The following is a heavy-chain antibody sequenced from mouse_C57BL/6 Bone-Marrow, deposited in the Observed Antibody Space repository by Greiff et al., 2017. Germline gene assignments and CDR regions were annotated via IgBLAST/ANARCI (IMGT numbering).Heavy chain of an antibody. J-gene: IGHJ1*03. CDR1: GYTFTSYW. D-gene: IGHD2-3*01. CDR3: ARYGYYSWYFDV. Sequence: VQLQQPGAELVKPGASVKMSCKASGYTFTSYWITWVKQRPGQGLEWIGDIYPGSGSTNYNEKFKSKATLTVDTSSSTAYMQLSSLTSEDSAVYDCARYGYYSWYFDVWGTGTTVTVSS. CDR2: IYPGSGST. V-gene: IGHV1-55*01.